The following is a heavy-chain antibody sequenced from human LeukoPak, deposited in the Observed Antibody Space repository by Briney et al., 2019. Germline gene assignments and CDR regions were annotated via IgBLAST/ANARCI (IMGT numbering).Heavy chain of an antibody. CDR3: ARAFGYYGSGSLAWFDP. V-gene: IGHV4-59*01. D-gene: IGHD3-10*01. Sequence: SETLSLTCTVSGGSISSYYWSWIRQPPGKGLEWIGYIYYSGSTNYNPSLKSRVTISVDTSKNQFSLKPSSVTAADTAVYYCARAFGYYGSGSLAWFDPWGQGTLVTVSS. J-gene: IGHJ5*02. CDR1: GGSISSYY. CDR2: IYYSGST.